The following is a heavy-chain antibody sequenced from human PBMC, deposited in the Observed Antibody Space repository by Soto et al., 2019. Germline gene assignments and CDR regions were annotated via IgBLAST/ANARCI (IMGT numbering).Heavy chain of an antibody. CDR2: ISANDVGT. Sequence: VGSLRLSCEASGFTLRNYAMTWVRQARGKGLEWVSLISANDVGTYYAESVKTRFTISTDQSRNTVYLQMDSLRADDTAIYYCAKAKNDYNWDNRPPFDYWGQGTLVTVSS. CDR1: GFTLRNYA. CDR3: AKAKNDYNWDNRPPFDY. V-gene: IGHV3-23*01. J-gene: IGHJ4*02. D-gene: IGHD1-20*01.